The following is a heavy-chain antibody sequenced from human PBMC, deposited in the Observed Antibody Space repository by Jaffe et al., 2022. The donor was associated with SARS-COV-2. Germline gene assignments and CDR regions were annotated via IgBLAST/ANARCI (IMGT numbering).Heavy chain of an antibody. CDR3: ARPGIAARAEWVWPAYYFDY. V-gene: IGHV3-7*01. CDR2: IKQDGSEK. J-gene: IGHJ4*02. Sequence: EVQLVESGGGLVQPGGSLRLSCAASGFTFSSYWMSWVRQAPGKGLEWVANIKQDGSEKYYVDSVKGRFTISRDNAKNSLYLQMNSLRAEDTAVYYCARPGIAARAEWVWPAYYFDYWGQGTLVTVSS. CDR1: GFTFSSYW. D-gene: IGHD6-6*01.